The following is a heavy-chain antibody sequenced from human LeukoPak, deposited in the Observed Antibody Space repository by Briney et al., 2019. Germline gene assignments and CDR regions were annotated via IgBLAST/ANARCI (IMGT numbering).Heavy chain of an antibody. V-gene: IGHV4-34*01. CDR3: ASASAVGGFDY. J-gene: IGHJ4*02. CDR1: GGSFSGYY. Sequence: PSETLSLTCAVYGGSFSGYYWSWIRQPPGKGLEWIGSIYYSGSTYYNPSLKSRVTISVDTSKNQFSLKLSSVTAADTAVYYCASASAVGGFDYWGQGTLVTVSS. D-gene: IGHD3-16*01. CDR2: IYYSGST.